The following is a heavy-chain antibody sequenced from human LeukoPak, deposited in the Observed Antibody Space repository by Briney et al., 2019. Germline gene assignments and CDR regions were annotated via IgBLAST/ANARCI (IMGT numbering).Heavy chain of an antibody. J-gene: IGHJ6*02. Sequence: GGSLRLSCAASGFTFSSYWMHWVRQAPGKGLVWVSRINSDGSITTYADSVKGRFTISRDNAKNTLYLQMNSLRAEDTAVYYCARPRSAQYFYGMHVWGQGTTVTVSS. V-gene: IGHV3-74*01. CDR2: INSDGSIT. CDR1: GFTFSSYW. CDR3: ARPRSAQYFYGMHV.